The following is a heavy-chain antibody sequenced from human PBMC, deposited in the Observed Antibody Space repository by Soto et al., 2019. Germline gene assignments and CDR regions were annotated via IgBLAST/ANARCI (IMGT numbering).Heavy chain of an antibody. J-gene: IGHJ4*02. CDR2: ISSSSSYI. Sequence: GGSLRLSCAASGFTFSSYSMNWVRQAPGKGLEWVTSISSSSSYIYYADSVKGRFTISRDNAKNSLYLQMNSLRAEDTAVYYCARTPYYYDSSGPSDYWGQGTLVTVSS. D-gene: IGHD3-22*01. CDR3: ARTPYYYDSSGPSDY. V-gene: IGHV3-21*01. CDR1: GFTFSSYS.